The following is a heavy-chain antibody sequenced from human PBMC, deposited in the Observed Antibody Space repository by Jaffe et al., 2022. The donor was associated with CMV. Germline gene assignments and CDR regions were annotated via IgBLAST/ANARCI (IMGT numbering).Heavy chain of an antibody. CDR1: GFSLSTSGVG. CDR2: IYWNDDK. Sequence: QITLKESGPTLVKPTQTLTLTCTFSGFSLSTSGVGVGWIRQPPGKALEWLALIYWNDDKRYSPSLKSRLTITKDTSKNQVVLTMTNMDPVDTATYYCAHRASIAARTRGNWFDPWGQGTLVTVSS. J-gene: IGHJ5*02. CDR3: AHRASIAARTRGNWFDP. D-gene: IGHD6-6*01. V-gene: IGHV2-5*01.